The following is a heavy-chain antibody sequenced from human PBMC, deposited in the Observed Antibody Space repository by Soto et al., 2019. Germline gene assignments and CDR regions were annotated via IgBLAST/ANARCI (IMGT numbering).Heavy chain of an antibody. CDR2: IYYTGST. Sequence: QVQLQESGPGLVKPSQTLSLTCTVSGGSISSGDYYWSWIRQPPGKGLEWIGYIYYTGSTYYNPSLKSRVTISVDTSKSQFSLKLSSVTAADTAVYYCARAVVDYWYFDLWGRGTLVTVSS. CDR1: GGSISSGDYY. D-gene: IGHD2-2*01. CDR3: ARAVVDYWYFDL. V-gene: IGHV4-30-4*01. J-gene: IGHJ2*01.